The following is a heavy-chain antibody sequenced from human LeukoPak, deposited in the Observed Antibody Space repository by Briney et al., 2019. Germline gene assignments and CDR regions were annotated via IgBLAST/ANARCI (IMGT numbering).Heavy chain of an antibody. V-gene: IGHV1-46*03. CDR1: GYTFTSYY. J-gene: IGHJ3*02. Sequence: ASVKVSCKASGYTFTSYYMHWVRQAPGQGLEWMGIINPSGGSTSYAQKFQGRVTMTRDTSTGTVYMELSSLRSEDTAVYYCAFGITGTRGAFDIWGQGTMVTVSS. D-gene: IGHD1/OR15-1a*01. CDR2: INPSGGST. CDR3: AFGITGTRGAFDI.